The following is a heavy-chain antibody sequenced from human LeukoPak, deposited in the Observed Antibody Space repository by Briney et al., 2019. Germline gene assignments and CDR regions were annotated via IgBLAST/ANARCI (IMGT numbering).Heavy chain of an antibody. CDR1: GGSISSSNW. CDR2: IYHSGST. D-gene: IGHD4-17*01. Sequence: SETLSLTCAVSGGSISSSNWWSWVRQPPGKGLEWIGEIYHSGSTNYNPSLKSRVTISVDKSKNQFSLKLSSVTAADTAVYYCARGRLHYGDYEKTFDYWGQGTLVTVSS. V-gene: IGHV4-4*02. J-gene: IGHJ4*02. CDR3: ARGRLHYGDYEKTFDY.